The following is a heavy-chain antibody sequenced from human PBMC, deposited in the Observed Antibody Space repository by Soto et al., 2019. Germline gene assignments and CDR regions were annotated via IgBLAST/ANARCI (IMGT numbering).Heavy chain of an antibody. D-gene: IGHD3-10*01. J-gene: IGHJ4*02. CDR1: GFTFSSYS. V-gene: IGHV3-21*01. CDR3: ARVGAYFGEFDYFDY. Sequence: EVQLVESGGGLVKPGGSLRLSCAASGFTFSSYSMNWVRQAPGNGLEWVSSISRNSDYIYYSDSVKGRFIISRDNARTSLYLHMNSLRAEDTAVYYCARVGAYFGEFDYFDYWGQGALVTVSS. CDR2: ISRNSDYI.